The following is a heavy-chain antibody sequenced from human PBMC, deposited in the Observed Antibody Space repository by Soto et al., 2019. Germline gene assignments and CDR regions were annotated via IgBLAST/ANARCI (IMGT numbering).Heavy chain of an antibody. CDR1: GFSLSTIGMC. J-gene: IGHJ5*02. Sequence: GSGPTLVNPTQTLPLTCTFSGFSLSTIGMCVTWIRQPPGKALEWLALIDWDDDKYYSTSLKTRLTISKDTSKNQVVLTMTNMDPVDTATYYCARSAYSSSSNWFDPWGQGTLVTVSS. CDR3: ARSAYSSSSNWFDP. CDR2: IDWDDDK. D-gene: IGHD6-13*01. V-gene: IGHV2-70*01.